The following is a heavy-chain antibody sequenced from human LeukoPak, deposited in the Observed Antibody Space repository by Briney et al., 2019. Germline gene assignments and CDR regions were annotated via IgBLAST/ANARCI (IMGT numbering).Heavy chain of an antibody. CDR2: IYYSGST. CDR1: GGSISSSSYY. V-gene: IGHV4-39*07. Sequence: IPSETLSLTCTVSGGSISSSSYYWGWIRQPPGKGLEWIGSIYYSGSTYYNPSLKSRVTISVDTSKNQFSLKLSSVTAADTAVYYCARVGIFSSSVDYWGQGTLVTVSS. J-gene: IGHJ4*02. D-gene: IGHD6-6*01. CDR3: ARVGIFSSSVDY.